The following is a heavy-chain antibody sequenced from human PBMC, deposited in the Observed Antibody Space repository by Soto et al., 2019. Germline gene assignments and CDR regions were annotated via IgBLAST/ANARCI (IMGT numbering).Heavy chain of an antibody. Sequence: QVQLVQSGAEVKKPGSSVKVSCKASGGTFSSYAISWVRQAPGQGLEWMGGIIPISGTANYAQKFQGRVTITADESTSTAYMELSSLRYDETAVYYCARSQGSSTSLEIYYYYYYGMDVWGQGTTVNVSS. CDR3: ARSQGSSTSLEIYYYYYYGMDV. CDR1: GGTFSSYA. J-gene: IGHJ6*02. V-gene: IGHV1-69*01. D-gene: IGHD2-2*01. CDR2: IIPISGTA.